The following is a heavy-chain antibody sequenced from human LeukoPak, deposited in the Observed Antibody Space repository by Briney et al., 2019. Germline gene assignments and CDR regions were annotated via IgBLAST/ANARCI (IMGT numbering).Heavy chain of an antibody. J-gene: IGHJ4*02. V-gene: IGHV3-23*01. CDR1: GFTFSSYA. CDR2: ISGSGGST. Sequence: GGSLRLSCAASGFTFSSYAMSWVRQAPGKGLEWVSVISGSGGSTYYADSVKGRFTISRDNSKNTLYLQMNSLRAEDTAVYYCAKHRMVRGVITGYYFDYWGQGTLVTVSS. D-gene: IGHD3-10*01. CDR3: AKHRMVRGVITGYYFDY.